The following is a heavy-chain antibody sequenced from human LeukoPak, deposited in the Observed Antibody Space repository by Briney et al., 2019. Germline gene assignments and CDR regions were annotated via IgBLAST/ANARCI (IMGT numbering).Heavy chain of an antibody. CDR2: IIPIFGTA. Sequence: EASVKVSCKASGYTFTSYGISWVRQAPGQGLEWMGGIIPIFGTANYAQKFQGRVTITTDESTSTAYMELSSLRSEDTAVYYCARSEYSGYDLDAFDIWGQGIMVTVSS. D-gene: IGHD5-12*01. CDR3: ARSEYSGYDLDAFDI. J-gene: IGHJ3*02. CDR1: GYTFTSYG. V-gene: IGHV1-69*05.